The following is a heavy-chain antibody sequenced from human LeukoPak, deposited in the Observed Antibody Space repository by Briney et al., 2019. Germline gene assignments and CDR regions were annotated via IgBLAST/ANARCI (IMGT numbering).Heavy chain of an antibody. CDR2: ISGSGST. Sequence: SETLSLTCTVSGASIDTYYWSWIRQPAGKGLEWIGRISGSGSTDYNPSLKTRLTMSVDTSKNQLSLELSSVTAADTAVYYCARDCSSTSCYVVFDYWGQGTQVTVSS. V-gene: IGHV4-4*07. CDR1: GASIDTYY. D-gene: IGHD2-2*01. CDR3: ARDCSSTSCYVVFDY. J-gene: IGHJ4*02.